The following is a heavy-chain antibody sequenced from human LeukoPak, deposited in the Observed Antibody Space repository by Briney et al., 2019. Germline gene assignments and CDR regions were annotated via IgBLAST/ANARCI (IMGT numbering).Heavy chain of an antibody. V-gene: IGHV1-24*01. D-gene: IGHD2-2*01. J-gene: IGHJ3*02. Sequence: ASVKVSCKVSGCTLTELSMHWVRQAPGKGLEWMGGFDPEDGETIYAQKFQGRVTMTEDTSTDTAYMELSSLRSEDTAVYYCATVRSSFSSSPLDAFDIWGQGTMVTVSS. CDR3: ATVRSSFSSSPLDAFDI. CDR2: FDPEDGET. CDR1: GCTLTELS.